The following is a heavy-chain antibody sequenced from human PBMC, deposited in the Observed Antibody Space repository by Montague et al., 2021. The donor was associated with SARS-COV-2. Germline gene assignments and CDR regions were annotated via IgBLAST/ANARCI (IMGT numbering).Heavy chain of an antibody. D-gene: IGHD3-10*02. CDR2: IVHTGTT. CDR1: GGSSSGYY. CDR3: ARTFDVFKHDN. J-gene: IGHJ4*02. Sequence: SETLSLTCAVYGGSSSGYYWSWIRQFPGKGLEWIGEIVHTGTTKYNPSLESRVTMSIDTSKKQFSLNLTSMTAADTAVYYCARTFDVFKHDNWGQGTLVAVSS. V-gene: IGHV4-34*12.